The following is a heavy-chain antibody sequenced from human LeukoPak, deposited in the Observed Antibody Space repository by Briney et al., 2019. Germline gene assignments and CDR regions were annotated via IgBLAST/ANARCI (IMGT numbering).Heavy chain of an antibody. J-gene: IGHJ3*02. CDR3: ATGGDILTGYYSDAFDI. Sequence: PSETLSLTCAAYGGSFSGYYWSWIRQPPGKGLEWIGEINHSGSTNYNPSLKSRVTISVGTSKNQFSLKLSSVTAADTAVYYCATGGDILTGYYSDAFDIWGQGTMVTVSS. D-gene: IGHD3-9*01. CDR2: INHSGST. CDR1: GGSFSGYY. V-gene: IGHV4-34*01.